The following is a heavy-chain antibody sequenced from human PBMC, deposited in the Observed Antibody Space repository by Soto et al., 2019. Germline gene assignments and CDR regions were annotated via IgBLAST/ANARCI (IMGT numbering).Heavy chain of an antibody. V-gene: IGHV4-4*07. CDR2: IFPTGIT. CDR3: ARGSSGPDF. J-gene: IGHJ4*02. Sequence: QVQLQESGPGLVKPSETLSLTCTVSSGSISNYYWSWIRQPAGKGLEWIGRIFPTGITDYNPSSQSRVTMSFDTSKNQFSLKLISVTAADTAVYYCARGSSGPDFWGQGTLVTVSS. D-gene: IGHD1-26*01. CDR1: SGSISNYY.